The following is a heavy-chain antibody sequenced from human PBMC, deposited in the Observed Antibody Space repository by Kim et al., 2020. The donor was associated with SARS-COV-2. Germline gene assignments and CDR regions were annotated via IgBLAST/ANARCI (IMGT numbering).Heavy chain of an antibody. V-gene: IGHV4-30-2*01. J-gene: IGHJ4*02. CDR3: ARGVGYFDY. Sequence: GTTYTNPALKGRVTISVDRSKNQFSLKLSSVTAADTAVYYCARGVGYFDYWGQGTLVTVSS. CDR2: GTT.